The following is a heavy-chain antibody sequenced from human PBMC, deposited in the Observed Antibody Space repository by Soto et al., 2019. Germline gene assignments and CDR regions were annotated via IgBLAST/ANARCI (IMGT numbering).Heavy chain of an antibody. D-gene: IGHD3-3*01. CDR1: GGTFSNSA. CDR3: ARDGDLRSDFWSGPLGGGWFDP. J-gene: IGHJ5*02. CDR2: IIPIFGST. V-gene: IGHV1-69*12. Sequence: QVQLVQSGAEVRKPGSSVKVSCKASGGTFSNSAITWVRQAPGQGLEWVGGIIPIFGSTNYAQKFQGRVTITADESTSTPYMELSSLPSEDTAVYYCARDGDLRSDFWSGPLGGGWFDPWGQGTLVTVSS.